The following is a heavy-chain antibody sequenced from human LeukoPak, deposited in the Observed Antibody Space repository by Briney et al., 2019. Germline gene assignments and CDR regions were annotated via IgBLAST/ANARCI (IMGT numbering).Heavy chain of an antibody. CDR2: TYYRSKWYD. V-gene: IGHV6-1*01. Sequence: SQTLSLTCAISGDSVSSSSATWKWIRQSPSRGLEWLGRTYYRSKWYDDYAVSVKSRITISPDTSKNHFSLQLNSMTPEDTAVYYCARGSKGSSPYWYFDLWGRGTLVTVSS. J-gene: IGHJ2*01. CDR3: ARGSKGSSPYWYFDL. CDR1: GDSVSSSSAT. D-gene: IGHD6-13*01.